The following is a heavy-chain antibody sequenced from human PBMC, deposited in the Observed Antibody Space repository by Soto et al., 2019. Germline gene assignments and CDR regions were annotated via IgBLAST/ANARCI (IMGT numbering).Heavy chain of an antibody. CDR1: GFTFSSYG. CDR3: AKDLQQQLVLGAFDI. V-gene: IGHV3-30*18. Sequence: QVQLVESGGGVVQPGRSLRLSCAASGFTFSSYGMHWVRQAPGKGLEWVAVISYDGSNKYYADSVKGRFTISRDNSKNTLYLQMNSLRAEHTAVYYCAKDLQQQLVLGAFDIWGQGTMVTVSS. CDR2: ISYDGSNK. J-gene: IGHJ3*02. D-gene: IGHD6-13*01.